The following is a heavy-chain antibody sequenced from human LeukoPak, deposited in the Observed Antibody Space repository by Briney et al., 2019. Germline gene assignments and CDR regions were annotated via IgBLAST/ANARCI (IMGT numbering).Heavy chain of an antibody. V-gene: IGHV3-48*04. CDR2: ISSSSSTI. J-gene: IGHJ4*02. CDR3: ARDRFGSREGFDY. Sequence: GGSLRLSCAASGFTFSSYSMNWVRQAPGKGLEWVSYISSSSSTIYYADSVKGRFTISRDNAKNSLYLQMNNLRAEDTAVYYCARDRFGSREGFDYWGQGTLVTVSS. D-gene: IGHD3-3*01. CDR1: GFTFSSYS.